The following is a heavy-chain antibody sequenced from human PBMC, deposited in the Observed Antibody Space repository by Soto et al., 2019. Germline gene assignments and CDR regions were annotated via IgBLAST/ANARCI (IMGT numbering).Heavy chain of an antibody. CDR3: ARARTRYSSSDFDY. D-gene: IGHD6-6*01. CDR2: IYSGGST. CDR1: GFTVSSNY. J-gene: IGHJ4*02. Sequence: GGSLRLSCAASGFTVSSNYMSWVRQAPGKGLEWVSVIYSGGSTYYADSVKGRFTISRDNSKNTLYLQMNSLRAEDTAVYYCARARTRYSSSDFDYWGQGTLVTVSS. V-gene: IGHV3-66*01.